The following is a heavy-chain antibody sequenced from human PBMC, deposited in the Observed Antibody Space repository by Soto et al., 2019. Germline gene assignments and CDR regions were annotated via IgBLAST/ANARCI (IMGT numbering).Heavy chain of an antibody. CDR1: GFTFSSYS. J-gene: IGHJ4*02. Sequence: PGGSLRLSCAASGFTFSSYSMNWVRQAPGKGLEWVSYISSSSSTIYYADSVKGRFTISRDNAKNSLYLQMNSLGDEDTAVYYCAPAAPYYSDSSGYPFGYWGQGTLVTVSS. V-gene: IGHV3-48*02. CDR2: ISSSSSTI. CDR3: APAAPYYSDSSGYPFGY. D-gene: IGHD3-22*01.